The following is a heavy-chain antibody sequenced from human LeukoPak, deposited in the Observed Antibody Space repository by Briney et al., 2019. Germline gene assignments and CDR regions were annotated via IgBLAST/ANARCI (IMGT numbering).Heavy chain of an antibody. D-gene: IGHD2-2*02. CDR2: IKQDGSEK. Sequence: PGGSLRLSCAASGFTFSSYWMSWVRQAPGKGLEWVANIKQDGSEKYYVDSVKGRFTISRDNAKNSLYLQMNSLRAEDTAVYYCARELGGAAISFDYWGQGTLVTVSS. CDR1: GFTFSSYW. V-gene: IGHV3-7*01. J-gene: IGHJ4*02. CDR3: ARELGGAAISFDY.